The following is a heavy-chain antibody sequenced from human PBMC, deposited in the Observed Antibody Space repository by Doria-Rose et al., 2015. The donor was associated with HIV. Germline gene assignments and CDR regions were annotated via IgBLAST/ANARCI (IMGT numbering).Heavy chain of an antibody. D-gene: IGHD6-13*01. Sequence: QITLKESGPVLVKPTETLTLTCTVSGVSLSSPGMGVSWIRQPPGKALEWLAKIFSDDERYYKTTLKSRLTISSGTSKSQVVLTMTDMDPVDTATYYCARIKSSRWYHKYYFDFWGQGTLVIVSA. CDR2: IFSDDER. J-gene: IGHJ4*02. CDR1: GVSLSSPGMG. CDR3: ARIKSSRWYHKYYFDF. V-gene: IGHV2-26*01.